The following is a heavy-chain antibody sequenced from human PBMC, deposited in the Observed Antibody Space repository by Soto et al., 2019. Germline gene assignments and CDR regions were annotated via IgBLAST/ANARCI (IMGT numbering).Heavy chain of an antibody. CDR2: ISDGGGST. J-gene: IGHJ4*02. Sequence: GGSLRLSCAASGFTFSSYAMSWVRQAPGKGLEWVSGISDGGGSTHYADSVKGRFTISRDNSKSTLYLQMNSLRAEDTAVYYCAKAGISSSWYYFDYWGQGTLVTVSS. D-gene: IGHD6-13*01. V-gene: IGHV3-23*01. CDR3: AKAGISSSWYYFDY. CDR1: GFTFSSYA.